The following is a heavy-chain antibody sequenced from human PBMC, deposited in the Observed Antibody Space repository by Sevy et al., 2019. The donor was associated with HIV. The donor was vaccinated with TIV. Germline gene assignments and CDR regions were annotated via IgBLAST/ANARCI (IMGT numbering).Heavy chain of an antibody. CDR2: ISYDGSKK. CDR1: GFTFSSYG. D-gene: IGHD6-13*01. V-gene: IGHV3-30*18. CDR3: AKDRLIAAAGTVGGGWFDP. Sequence: GGSLRLSCAASGFTFSSYGMHWVRQAPGKGLEWVAVISYDGSKKYYADSVKGRFTISRDNSKNTLYLQMNSLRAEDTAVYYCAKDRLIAAAGTVGGGWFDPWGQGTLVTVSS. J-gene: IGHJ5*02.